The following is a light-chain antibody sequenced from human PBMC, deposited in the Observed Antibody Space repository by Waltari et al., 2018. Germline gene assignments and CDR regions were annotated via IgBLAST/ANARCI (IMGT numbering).Light chain of an antibody. CDR2: VGTGGIVG. J-gene: IGLJ1*01. CDR3: GADHGSGSNFVYV. V-gene: IGLV9-49*01. Sequence: QRVLTQHSYALASLGASVKVKCTLSSGYSTEQGDRYPPKPGKGPRFVMRVGTGGIVGSKGDGIPDRFSVLGSGLNRYLTIKNIQEEDESDYHCGADHGSGSNFVYVFGTGTKVTVL. CDR1: SGYSTEQ.